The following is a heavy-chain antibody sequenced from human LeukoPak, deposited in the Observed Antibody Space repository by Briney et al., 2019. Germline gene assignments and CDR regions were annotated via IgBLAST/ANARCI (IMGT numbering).Heavy chain of an antibody. CDR3: ARQKVEQWLVGGAFDY. J-gene: IGHJ4*02. D-gene: IGHD6-19*01. Sequence: SETLSLTCTVSGGSLGSCNYYWGWLCQPPGKGRVWIGSIYYSGSTYYNPSLKSRVTISVDTSKNQFSLKLSSVTAADTAVYYCARQKVEQWLVGGAFDYWGRGTLVTVSS. CDR1: GGSLGSCNYY. V-gene: IGHV4-39*01. CDR2: IYYSGST.